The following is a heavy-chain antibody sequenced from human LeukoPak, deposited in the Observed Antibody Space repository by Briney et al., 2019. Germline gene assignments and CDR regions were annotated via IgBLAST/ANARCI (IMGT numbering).Heavy chain of an antibody. CDR1: GYSISSGYY. J-gene: IGHJ5*02. V-gene: IGHV4-38-2*02. D-gene: IGHD6-13*01. Sequence: SETLSLTCTVSGYSISSGYYWGWIRQPPGKGLEWIGSIYHSGSTYYNPSLKSRVTISVDTSKNQFSLKLSSVTAADTAVYYCARLRKAAAGTGWFDPWGQGTLVTVSS. CDR2: IYHSGST. CDR3: ARLRKAAAGTGWFDP.